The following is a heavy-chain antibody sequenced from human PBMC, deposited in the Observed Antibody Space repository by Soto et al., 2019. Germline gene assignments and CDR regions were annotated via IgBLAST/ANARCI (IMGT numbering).Heavy chain of an antibody. Sequence: PGWSLRLSCAASGFTFSSYAMSWVRQAPGKGLEWVSLISGSGGGTYYADSVKGRFTISRDNSKSTLYLQMNSLRAEDTALYYCAKERSYYYYYGVDVWGQGTTVTVS. V-gene: IGHV3-23*01. CDR2: ISGSGGGT. CDR1: GFTFSSYA. J-gene: IGHJ6*02. CDR3: AKERSYYYYYGVDV.